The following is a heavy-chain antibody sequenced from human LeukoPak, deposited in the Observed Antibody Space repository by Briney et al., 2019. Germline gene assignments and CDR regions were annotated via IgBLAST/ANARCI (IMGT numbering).Heavy chain of an antibody. CDR1: GFTFSSYV. D-gene: IGHD1-14*01. CDR3: AKDLKDLAGYYFDY. CDR2: ISGSDSST. J-gene: IGHJ4*02. Sequence: GGSLRLSCAASGFTFSSYVMTWVRQAPGKGLEWVSDISGSDSSTYYADSVKGRFTISRDNSKNTLYLQMNSLRAEDTAVYYCAKDLKDLAGYYFDYWGQGTLVTVPS. V-gene: IGHV3-23*01.